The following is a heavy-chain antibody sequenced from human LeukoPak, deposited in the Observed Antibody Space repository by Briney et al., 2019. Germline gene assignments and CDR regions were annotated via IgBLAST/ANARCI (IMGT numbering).Heavy chain of an antibody. CDR2: IYYSGST. CDR1: GGSIGSYY. V-gene: IGHV4-59*08. CDR3: AREITGTTWAFDI. J-gene: IGHJ3*02. D-gene: IGHD1-7*01. Sequence: SETLSLTCTVSGGSIGSYYWSWIRQPPGKGLEWIGYIYYSGSTNYIPSLKSRVTISVDTSKNQFSLKLSSVTAADTAVYYCAREITGTTWAFDIWGQGTLVTVSS.